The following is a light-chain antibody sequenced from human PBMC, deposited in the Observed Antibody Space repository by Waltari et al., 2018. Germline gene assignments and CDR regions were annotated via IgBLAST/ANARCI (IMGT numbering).Light chain of an antibody. V-gene: IGKV4-1*01. Sequence: DIVMTPSPDSLVVSLGERAPINCKSSRNLLYSPNNKDFLAWYQQKPGQPPKLLIYWASTRESGVPDRFTGSGSGTDFSLTISSLQAEDVAVYYCQQYYDTPYTFGQGTKLEIK. CDR3: QQYYDTPYT. CDR2: WAS. CDR1: RNLLYSPNNKDF. J-gene: IGKJ2*01.